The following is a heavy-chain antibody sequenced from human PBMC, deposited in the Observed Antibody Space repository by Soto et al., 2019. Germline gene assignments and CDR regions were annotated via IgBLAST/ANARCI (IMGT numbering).Heavy chain of an antibody. CDR3: VSDEQDTSFDY. V-gene: IGHV4-30-4*01. CDR1: GGSISSGDYY. CDR2: IYYSGST. J-gene: IGHJ4*02. Sequence: PSETLSLTCTVSGGSISSGDYYWSWIRQPPGKGLEWIGYIYYSGSTYYNPSLKSRVTISVDTSKNQFSLKLSSVTAADTAVYYYVSDEQDTSFDYLSQGALVTVSA. D-gene: IGHD2-2*01.